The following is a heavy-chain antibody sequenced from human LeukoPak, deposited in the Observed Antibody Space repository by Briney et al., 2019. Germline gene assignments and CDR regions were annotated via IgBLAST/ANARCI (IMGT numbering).Heavy chain of an antibody. Sequence: PGGSLRLSCAASGFTFSSYGMHWVRQAPGKGLEWVAVIWYDGSNKCYGDSVKGRFTISRDNSKNTLYLQMNSLRAEDTAVYYCVSFYETYWGRGTLVTVSS. J-gene: IGHJ4*02. V-gene: IGHV3-33*01. D-gene: IGHD2/OR15-2a*01. CDR2: IWYDGSNK. CDR1: GFTFSSYG. CDR3: VSFYETY.